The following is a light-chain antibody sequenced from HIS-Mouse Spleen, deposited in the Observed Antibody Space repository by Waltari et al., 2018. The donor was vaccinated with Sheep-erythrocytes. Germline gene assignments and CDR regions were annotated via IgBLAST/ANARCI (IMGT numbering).Light chain of an antibody. J-gene: IGLJ3*02. CDR3: CSYAGSSTPWV. V-gene: IGLV2-23*01. CDR2: EGS. Sequence: QSALTQPASVSGSPGQSITISCTGTSSDVGSYNLVSWYPQHPGKAPKLMIYEGSKRPSGVSNRFAGSTSGNTASLTISGLQAEDEADYYCCSYAGSSTPWVFGGGTKLTVL. CDR1: SSDVGSYNL.